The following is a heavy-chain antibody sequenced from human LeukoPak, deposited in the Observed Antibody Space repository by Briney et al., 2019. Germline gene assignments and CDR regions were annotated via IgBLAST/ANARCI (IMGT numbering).Heavy chain of an antibody. CDR1: GYSFTTYG. CDR2: ISAFNGNT. Sequence: ASVKVSCKASGYSFTTYGITWVRQAPGQGLEWMGWISAFNGNTNYAQKLQGRVTMTTDTSTSTAYMELRSLRSDVAAVYYCARDFCSSTSCYFDSWGQGTLVTVSS. J-gene: IGHJ4*02. D-gene: IGHD2-2*01. V-gene: IGHV1-18*01. CDR3: ARDFCSSTSCYFDS.